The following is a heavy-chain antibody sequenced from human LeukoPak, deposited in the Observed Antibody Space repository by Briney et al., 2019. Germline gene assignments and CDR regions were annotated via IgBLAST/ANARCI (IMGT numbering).Heavy chain of an antibody. D-gene: IGHD3-22*01. J-gene: IGHJ4*02. V-gene: IGHV4-39*01. CDR1: GGSTSSSSYY. CDR3: ANWVDSSDSQNFDY. CDR2: IYYSGST. Sequence: PSETLSLTCTVSGGSTSSSSYYWGWIRQPPGKGLEWIGSIYYSGSTYYNASLKSRVNISVDTSKNQFSLKLSAVTAADTAVYYCANWVDSSDSQNFDYWGQGTLVTVSS.